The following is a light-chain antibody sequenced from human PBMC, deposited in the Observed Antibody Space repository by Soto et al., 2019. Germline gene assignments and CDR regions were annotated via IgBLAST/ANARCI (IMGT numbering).Light chain of an antibody. V-gene: IGKV3-20*01. Sequence: EIVLTQSPGTLSLSPGERATLSCRASQSVSSNNLAWYQQRPGQAPRVVIYGASTRATGIPERFSGSGSGTDFTLTISRLEPEEFAVYYCQQYGRSPFTFGPGAKVDIK. CDR1: QSVSSNN. CDR2: GAS. CDR3: QQYGRSPFT. J-gene: IGKJ3*01.